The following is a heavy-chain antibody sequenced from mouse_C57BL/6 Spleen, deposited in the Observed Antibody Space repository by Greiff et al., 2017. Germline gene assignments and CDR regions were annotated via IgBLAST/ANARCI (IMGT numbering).Heavy chain of an antibody. CDR1: GYAFSSSW. D-gene: IGHD1-1*01. V-gene: IGHV1-82*01. CDR2: IYPGDGDT. CDR3: ARRYGSSPYYAMDY. Sequence: QVQLKQSGPELVKPGASVKISCKASGYAFSSSWMNWVKQRPGKGLEWIGRIYPGDGDTNYNGKFKGKATLTADKSSSTAYMQLSSLTSEDSAVYFCARRYGSSPYYAMDYWGQGTSVTVSS. J-gene: IGHJ4*01.